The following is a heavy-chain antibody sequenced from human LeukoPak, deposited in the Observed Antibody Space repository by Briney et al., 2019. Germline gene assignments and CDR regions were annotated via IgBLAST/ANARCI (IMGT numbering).Heavy chain of an antibody. CDR1: GFTFSNYV. J-gene: IGHJ3*02. Sequence: GGSLRLSCSASGFTFSNYVMHWVRQAPGKVLEYVSAITNNGDSRYYADSVKGRFTVSRDNSKNKLYLQMSSLRAEDTAVYYCVKQWLYRAFDMWGQGTMVTVSS. D-gene: IGHD6-19*01. V-gene: IGHV3-64D*09. CDR3: VKQWLYRAFDM. CDR2: ITNNGDSR.